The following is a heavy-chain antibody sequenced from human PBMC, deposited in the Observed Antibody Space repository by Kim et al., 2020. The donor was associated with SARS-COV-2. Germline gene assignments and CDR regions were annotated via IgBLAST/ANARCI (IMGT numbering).Heavy chain of an antibody. V-gene: IGHV4-34*01. CDR3: ARRSRSGWTVDY. CDR1: GGSFSGYY. CDR2: INHSGST. J-gene: IGHJ4*02. D-gene: IGHD6-19*01. Sequence: SETLSLTCAVYGGSFSGYYWSWIRQPPGKGLEWIGEINHSGSTNYNPSLKSRVTISVDTSKNQFSLKLSSVTAADTAVYYCARRSRSGWTVDYWGQGTLVTVSS.